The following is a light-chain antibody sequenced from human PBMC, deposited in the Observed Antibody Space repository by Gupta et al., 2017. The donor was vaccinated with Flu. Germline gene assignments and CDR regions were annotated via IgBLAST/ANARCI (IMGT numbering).Light chain of an antibody. V-gene: IGLV2-14*03. J-gene: IGLJ1*01. CDR2: KGS. CDR3: TSERSSSTL. CDR1: SSDVGDYKS. Sequence: QSALTQPASVSGSPGQSITISCSGSSSDVGDYKSVSWYQQHPGTAPRLILFKGSDRPAGVSSRFACSKSDNAASLTISGLQADDEAAYYCTSERSSSTLFGSGTRVTV.